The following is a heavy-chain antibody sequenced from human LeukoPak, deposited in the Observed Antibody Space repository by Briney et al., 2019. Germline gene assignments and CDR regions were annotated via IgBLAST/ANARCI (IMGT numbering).Heavy chain of an antibody. CDR2: ISDSGGST. CDR3: ARAHYDYVWGSYRYSPDAFDI. CDR1: GFTFSSYA. D-gene: IGHD3-16*02. J-gene: IGHJ3*02. V-gene: IGHV3-23*01. Sequence: PGGSLRLSCAASGFTFSSYAMSWVRQAPGKGLDWVSGISDSGGSTYYADSVKGRFFISRDNSKNTLHLQMNSLRAEDTAVYYCARAHYDYVWGSYRYSPDAFDIWGQGTMVTVSS.